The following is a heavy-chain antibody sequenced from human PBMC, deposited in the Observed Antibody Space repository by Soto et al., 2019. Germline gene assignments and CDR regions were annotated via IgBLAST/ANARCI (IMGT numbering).Heavy chain of an antibody. J-gene: IGHJ6*02. V-gene: IGHV3-30*18. CDR2: ISYDGSNK. Sequence: QVQLVESGGGVVQPGRSLRLSCAASGFTFSSYGMHWVRQAPGKGLEWVAVISYDGSNKYYADSVKGRFTISRDNSKNTLYLQMNSLRAEDTAVYYCAKSTPRWLRGYYYYVMDVWGQGTTVTVSS. CDR1: GFTFSSYG. D-gene: IGHD5-12*01. CDR3: AKSTPRWLRGYYYYVMDV.